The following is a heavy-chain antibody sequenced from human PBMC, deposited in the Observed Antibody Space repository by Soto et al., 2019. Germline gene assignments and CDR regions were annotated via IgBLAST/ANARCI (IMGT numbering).Heavy chain of an antibody. D-gene: IGHD3-3*01. Sequence: TSETLSLTCTVSGGSIRSHYWSWIRQPPGKTLEFLGYIYHTGTTNYNPSVKSRVTMPLDTSNNQFSLKLYSVTAADTAIYYCARGMLEWSSSTQNWFDPWGQGTLVTVSS. CDR1: GGSIRSHY. V-gene: IGHV4-59*11. CDR3: ARGMLEWSSSTQNWFDP. CDR2: IYHTGTT. J-gene: IGHJ5*02.